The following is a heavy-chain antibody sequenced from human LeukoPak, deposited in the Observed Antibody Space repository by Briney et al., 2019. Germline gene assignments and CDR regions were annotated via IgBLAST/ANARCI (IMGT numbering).Heavy chain of an antibody. CDR1: GGSITGYY. Sequence: SETLSLTCVVYGGSITGYYWSWIRQPPGKGLEWVGEIHSGATSYNPSLKSRATISIDTSKNQVSLKLSSVIAADTAVYYCARGNILSGYCFDFWGQGALVTVSS. D-gene: IGHD3-9*01. CDR3: ARGNILSGYCFDF. CDR2: IHSGAT. V-gene: IGHV4-34*01. J-gene: IGHJ4*02.